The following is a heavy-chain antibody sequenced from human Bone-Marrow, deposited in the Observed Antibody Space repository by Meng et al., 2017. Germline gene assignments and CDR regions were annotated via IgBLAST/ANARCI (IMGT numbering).Heavy chain of an antibody. V-gene: IGHV1-8*01. CDR3: ARGQDGMGDWFDP. CDR1: GGSLRNHA. J-gene: IGHJ5*02. D-gene: IGHD1-26*01. Sequence: ASVKVSCKASGGSLRNHAVSWVRQATGQGLEWMGWMNPNSGNTGYAQKFQGRVTMTRNTSISTAYMELSSLRSEDTAVYYCARGQDGMGDWFDPWGQGTLVTVSS. CDR2: MNPNSGNT.